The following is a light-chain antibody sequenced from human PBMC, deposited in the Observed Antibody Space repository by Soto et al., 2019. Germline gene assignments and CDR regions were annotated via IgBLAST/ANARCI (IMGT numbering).Light chain of an antibody. V-gene: IGKV3-11*01. CDR1: QSVNSY. CDR2: EAS. J-gene: IGKJ1*01. Sequence: EIVLTQSPATLSLSPGERATLSCGASQSVNSYLTWYQQKPGQAPRLLMYEASTRATGIPARFSGGGSGTDFTLTISSLEPEDFAVYYCQQRSDWPWTFGQGTKVDIK. CDR3: QQRSDWPWT.